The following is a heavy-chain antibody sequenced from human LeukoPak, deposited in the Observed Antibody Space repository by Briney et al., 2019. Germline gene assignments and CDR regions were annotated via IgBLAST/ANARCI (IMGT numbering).Heavy chain of an antibody. CDR3: ARDHYGVMDY. CDR2: ISGNVNNT. J-gene: IGHJ4*02. Sequence: GGSLRLSCAASEFVFRAFAMNWVRQAPGKGLEWVSAISGNVNNTYYADSVKGRFTISRDTSKNTVYLQMNSLRAEDTAVYYCARDHYGVMDYWGQGTLVTVSS. V-gene: IGHV3-23*01. CDR1: EFVFRAFA. D-gene: IGHD4-17*01.